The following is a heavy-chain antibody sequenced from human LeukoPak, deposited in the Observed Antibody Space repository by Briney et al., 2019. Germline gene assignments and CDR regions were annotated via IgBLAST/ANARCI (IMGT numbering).Heavy chain of an antibody. Sequence: GGSLRLSCAASGFTFSSTWMHWFRQGAGKGLVWVSRITSDGRITIYADSVKGRFTISRDNAKNSLYLQMNSLRAEDTAVYYCAREEARRYYGSGSYNVWGKGTTVTISS. D-gene: IGHD3-10*01. CDR3: AREEARRYYGSGSYNV. CDR1: GFTFSSTW. V-gene: IGHV3-74*01. J-gene: IGHJ6*04. CDR2: ITSDGRIT.